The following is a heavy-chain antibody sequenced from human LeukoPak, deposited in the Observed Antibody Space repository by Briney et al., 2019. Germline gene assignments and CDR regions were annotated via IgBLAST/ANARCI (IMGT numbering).Heavy chain of an antibody. J-gene: IGHJ4*02. V-gene: IGHV1-18*01. D-gene: IGHD3-22*01. Sequence: GASVKVSCKASGYTFTSYGISWVRQAPGQGLEWMGWISAYNGNTNYAQKLQGRVTMTTDTSTSTAYMELRSSRSDDTAVYYCARLTHYDSSGYYDYWGQGTLVTVSS. CDR1: GYTFTSYG. CDR3: ARLTHYDSSGYYDY. CDR2: ISAYNGNT.